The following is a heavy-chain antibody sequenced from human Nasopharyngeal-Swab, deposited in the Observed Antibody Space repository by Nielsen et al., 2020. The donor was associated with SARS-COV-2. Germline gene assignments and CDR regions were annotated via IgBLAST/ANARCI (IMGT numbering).Heavy chain of an antibody. CDR3: ARAGPLRYFDWLHNWFDP. CDR2: IYYSGST. Sequence: SETLSLTCTVFGGSISSGDYYWSWIRQPPGKGLEWIGYIYYSGSTYYNPSLKSRVTISVDTSKNQFSLKLSSVTAADTAVYYCARAGPLRYFDWLHNWFDPWGQGTLVTVSS. V-gene: IGHV4-30-4*01. J-gene: IGHJ5*02. CDR1: GGSISSGDYY. D-gene: IGHD3-9*01.